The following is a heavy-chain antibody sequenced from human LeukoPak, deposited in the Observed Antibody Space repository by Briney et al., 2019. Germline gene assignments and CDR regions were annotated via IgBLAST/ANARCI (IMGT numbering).Heavy chain of an antibody. J-gene: IGHJ4*02. CDR2: INPSGGST. CDR1: GSTFTSYY. V-gene: IGHV1-46*01. CDR3: ARDGSPDSSGYYFDFDY. Sequence: GASVKVSCKASGSTFTSYYLHWVRQAPGQGPEWMGIINPSGGSTSYAQKFQGRVTMTRDTSTSTVYMELSSLRSEDTAVYYCARDGSPDSSGYYFDFDYWGQGTLVTVSS. D-gene: IGHD3-22*01.